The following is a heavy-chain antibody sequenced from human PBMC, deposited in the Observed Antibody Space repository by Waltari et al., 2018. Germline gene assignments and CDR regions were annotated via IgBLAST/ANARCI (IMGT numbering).Heavy chain of an antibody. CDR1: GFTFSSYA. V-gene: IGHV3-23*01. CDR2: IRGSGGST. Sequence: EVQLLESGGGLVQPGGSLRLSCAASGFTFSSYALSWVRQAPGKGLEWVAAIRGSGGSTYYADSVKGRFTISRDNSKNTLYLQMNSLRAEDTAVYYCAKGYSSSWYLGGQGTLVTVSS. CDR3: AKGYSSSWYL. D-gene: IGHD6-13*01. J-gene: IGHJ4*02.